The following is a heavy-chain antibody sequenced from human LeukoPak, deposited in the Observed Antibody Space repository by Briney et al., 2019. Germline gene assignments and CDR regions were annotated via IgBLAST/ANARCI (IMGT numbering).Heavy chain of an antibody. V-gene: IGHV3-48*03. CDR2: ISSSGSTI. CDR3: ARVHQFIAVADLYFDY. Sequence: GGSLRLSCAASGFTFSSYEMNWVRQAPGKGLEWVSYISSSGSTIYYADSVKGRFTISRDNAKNSLYLQMNSLRAEDTAVYYCARVHQFIAVADLYFDYWGQGTLVTVSS. CDR1: GFTFSSYE. D-gene: IGHD6-19*01. J-gene: IGHJ4*02.